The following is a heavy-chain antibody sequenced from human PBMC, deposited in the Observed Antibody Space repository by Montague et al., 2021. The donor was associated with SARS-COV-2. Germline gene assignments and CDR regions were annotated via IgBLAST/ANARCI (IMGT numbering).Heavy chain of an antibody. CDR2: IFHGGIT. CDR1: GGSISSYY. CDR3: ARTEYNWNDWFDP. J-gene: IGHJ5*02. D-gene: IGHD1-20*01. V-gene: IGHV4-59*13. Sequence: SETLSLTCSVSGGSISSYYWSWIRQSPGKGLEWIGNIFHGGITXXXPSXKGRVTISVDMSKNQFSLQLSSVTAADSAVYYCARTEYNWNDWFDPWGQGTLVTVSS.